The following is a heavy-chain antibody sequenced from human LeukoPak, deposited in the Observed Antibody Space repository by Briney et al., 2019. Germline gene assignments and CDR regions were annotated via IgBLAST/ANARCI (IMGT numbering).Heavy chain of an antibody. J-gene: IGHJ4*02. CDR1: GFIVSSSY. CDR3: ARGSYDY. CDR2: IYSGGST. V-gene: IGHV3-53*01. Sequence: GGSLRLSCAASGFIVSSSYMSWVRQAPGKGLEWVSVIYSGGSTYYADSVKGRFTISRDNAKNSLYLQMNSLRADDRAVYYCARGSYDYWGQGTLVSVSS.